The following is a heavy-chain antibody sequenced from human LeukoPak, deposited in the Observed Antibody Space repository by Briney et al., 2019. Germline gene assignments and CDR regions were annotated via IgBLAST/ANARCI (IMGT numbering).Heavy chain of an antibody. J-gene: IGHJ4*02. CDR3: ARMWNFGVY. CDR2: IKEDGSEK. V-gene: IGHV3-7*01. D-gene: IGHD1-7*01. CDR1: GFTFSSYW. Sequence: QPGGSLRLSCAASGFTFSSYWMSWVRQAPGKGLEWVANIKEDGSEKHYVDSVKGRFTISRDSAKNSLYLQMNSLTVEDTAVYYCARMWNFGVYWGQGTLVTVSS.